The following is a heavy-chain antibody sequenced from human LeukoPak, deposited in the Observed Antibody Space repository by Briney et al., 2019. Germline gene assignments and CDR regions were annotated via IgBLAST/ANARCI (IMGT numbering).Heavy chain of an antibody. V-gene: IGHV4-59*08. CDR3: ARHALLIGGALAY. D-gene: IGHD3-16*01. CDR1: GCSISSYY. CDR2: IDYSGSP. Sequence: SETLSLTCGVSGCSISSYYWSWIRQPPGKGLEWIGYIDYSGSPNYNPSLKSRVTISADTSKNQFSLKLTSVTAADTAVYYCARHALLIGGALAYWGQGALVTVSS. J-gene: IGHJ4*02.